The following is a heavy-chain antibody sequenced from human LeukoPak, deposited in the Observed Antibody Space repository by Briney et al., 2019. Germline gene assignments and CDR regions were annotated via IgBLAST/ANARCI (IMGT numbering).Heavy chain of an antibody. Sequence: SETLSLTCTVSGGSISSSSSYWGWIRQPPGKGLEWIGSIYYSGSTYYNPSLKSRVTISVDTSKNQFSLKLSSVTAADTAVYYCARYCTNGVCSLDYFDYWGQGTLVTVSS. V-gene: IGHV4-39*01. CDR2: IYYSGST. J-gene: IGHJ4*02. CDR3: ARYCTNGVCSLDYFDY. CDR1: GGSISSSSSY. D-gene: IGHD2-8*01.